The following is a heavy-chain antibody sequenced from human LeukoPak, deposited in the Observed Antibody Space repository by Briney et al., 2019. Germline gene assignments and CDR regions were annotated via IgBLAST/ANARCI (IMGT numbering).Heavy chain of an antibody. J-gene: IGHJ4*02. D-gene: IGHD1-26*01. CDR2: ISGYNGYT. V-gene: IGHV1-18*01. Sequence: VASVKVSCKASGYTLTNYGISWVRQAPGQGLEWMGWISGYNGYTNYGQKVQGRVTVTTDTSTSTAYMELRSLRSDDTAVYYCARAPPYSGSGGEDYWGQGNLVTVSS. CDR3: ARAPPYSGSGGEDY. CDR1: GYTLTNYG.